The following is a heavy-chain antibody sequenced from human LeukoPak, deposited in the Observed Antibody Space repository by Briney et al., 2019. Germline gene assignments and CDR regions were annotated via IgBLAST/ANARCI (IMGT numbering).Heavy chain of an antibody. V-gene: IGHV3-30*18. Sequence: GGSLRPSCAASGFTFSSYGMHWVRQAPGKGLEWVAVISYDGSNKYYADSVKGRFTISRDNSKNTLYLQMNSLRAEDTAVYYCAKVRYCSGGSCYYFDYWGQGTLVTVSS. CDR3: AKVRYCSGGSCYYFDY. CDR2: ISYDGSNK. D-gene: IGHD2-15*01. CDR1: GFTFSSYG. J-gene: IGHJ4*02.